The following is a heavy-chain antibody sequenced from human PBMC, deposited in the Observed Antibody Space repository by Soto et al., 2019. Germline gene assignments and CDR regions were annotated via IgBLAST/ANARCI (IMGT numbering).Heavy chain of an antibody. Sequence: QVQLVESGGGVVQPGRSLRLSCAASGFTFSDYPMHWVRQAPGKGLEWVAVISSDGGNKYYADSVKGRFTISRDNSKNTLYLQMNCLRAEDTAVYYCARAVQVWMYYFDHWGQGTLVTVSS. D-gene: IGHD1-1*01. CDR1: GFTFSDYP. J-gene: IGHJ4*02. CDR3: ARAVQVWMYYFDH. V-gene: IGHV3-30-3*01. CDR2: ISSDGGNK.